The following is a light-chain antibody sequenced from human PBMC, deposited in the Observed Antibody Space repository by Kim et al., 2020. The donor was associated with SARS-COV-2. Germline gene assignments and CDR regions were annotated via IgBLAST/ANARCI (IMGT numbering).Light chain of an antibody. V-gene: IGLV1-40*01. CDR1: SSNIGAGSD. CDR3: QAYDYSLSGWV. Sequence: QRVTISSTWSSSNIGAGSDVHWFLQFPGSAPKLLTFGDNNRPSGVPDRFSGSKSGTSASLAIAGLQAEDEADYYCQAYDYSLSGWVFGGGTQLTV. CDR2: GDN. J-gene: IGLJ3*02.